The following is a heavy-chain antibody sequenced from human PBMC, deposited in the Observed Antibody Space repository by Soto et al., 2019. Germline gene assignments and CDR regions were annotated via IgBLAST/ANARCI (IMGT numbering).Heavy chain of an antibody. J-gene: IGHJ4*01. D-gene: IGHD3-3*01. V-gene: IGHV3-48*02. CDR1: GFTFSSYS. CDR3: ARGDTLIWSGYPLPQNDY. Sequence: HPGGSLRLSCAASGFTFSSYSMNWVRQAPGKGLEWVSYISSSSSTIYYADSVKGRFTISRDNAKNSLYLQMNSLRDEDTAVYYCARGDTLIWSGYPLPQNDYWGQGTLVTVSS. CDR2: ISSSSSTI.